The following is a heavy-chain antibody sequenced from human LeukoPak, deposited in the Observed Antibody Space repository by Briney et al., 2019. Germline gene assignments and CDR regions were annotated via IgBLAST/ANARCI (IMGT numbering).Heavy chain of an antibody. J-gene: IGHJ4*02. Sequence: GGSLRLSCAGSGFTFSSYGMSWVRQAPGKGLEWVSAISGSGGSTYYADSVKGRFTISRDNSKDTLYLQMNSLRAEDTAVYYCARRAGGYSHPYDYWGQGILVTVSS. V-gene: IGHV3-23*01. CDR2: ISGSGGST. CDR1: GFTFSSYG. CDR3: ARRAGGYSHPYDY. D-gene: IGHD4-23*01.